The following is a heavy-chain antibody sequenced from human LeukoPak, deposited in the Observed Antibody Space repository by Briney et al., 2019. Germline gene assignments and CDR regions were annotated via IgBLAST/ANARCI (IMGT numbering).Heavy chain of an antibody. CDR1: GDSINNNY. D-gene: IGHD1-26*01. V-gene: IGHV4-4*09. J-gene: IGHJ4*02. CDR2: IYSGST. CDR3: ARLTWAYGSVDY. Sequence: PSETLSLTCAVSGDSINNNYGTWVRQPPGEGQEWIAHIYSGSTNYNPSLKSRVIISVDTSSYQFSLRLSSVTAADTAVYYCARLTWAYGSVDYWGQGSLVTVSS.